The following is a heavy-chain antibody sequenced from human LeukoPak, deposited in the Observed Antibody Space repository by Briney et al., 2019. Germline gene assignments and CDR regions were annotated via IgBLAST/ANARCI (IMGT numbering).Heavy chain of an antibody. CDR2: IYRSGSN. D-gene: IGHD1-26*01. V-gene: IGHV4-30-2*01. Sequence: PSQTPSLTCAVSGGSPRGAGYSWSWVRQPPGKCLGWNVYIYRSGSNYYNPSLKSRVTMSLDTSKNQVSLKLTSATAADTAVYYCARHISSGGTYAHFESWGRGTLVTVSS. CDR3: ARHISSGGTYAHFES. J-gene: IGHJ4*02. CDR1: GGSPRGAGYS.